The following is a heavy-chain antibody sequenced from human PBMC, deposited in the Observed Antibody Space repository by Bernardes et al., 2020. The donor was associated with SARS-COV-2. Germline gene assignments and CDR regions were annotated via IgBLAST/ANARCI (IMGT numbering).Heavy chain of an antibody. Sequence: GGSLRLSCAASGFTFSSYEMNWVRQAPGKGLEWVSYISSSGSTIYYADSVKGRFTISRDNAKNSLYLQMNSLRAEDTAVYYCARDLHSSSFDYWGQGTVVTVSS. D-gene: IGHD6-6*01. J-gene: IGHJ4*02. V-gene: IGHV3-48*03. CDR1: GFTFSSYE. CDR2: ISSSGSTI. CDR3: ARDLHSSSFDY.